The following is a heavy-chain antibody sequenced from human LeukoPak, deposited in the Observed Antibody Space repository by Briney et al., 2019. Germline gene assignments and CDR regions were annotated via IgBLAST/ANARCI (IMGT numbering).Heavy chain of an antibody. D-gene: IGHD3-16*01. CDR3: ARGPVPTTLSPYYYMDV. CDR2: IYYSGST. Sequence: SETLSLTCAVSGYSISSSNWWGWIRQPPGKGLEWIGYIYYSGSTNYNPSLKSRVTMSVDTSKNQFSLKLSSVTAADTAVYYCARGPVPTTLSPYYYMDVWGKGTTVTVSS. J-gene: IGHJ6*03. CDR1: GYSISSSNW. V-gene: IGHV4-28*03.